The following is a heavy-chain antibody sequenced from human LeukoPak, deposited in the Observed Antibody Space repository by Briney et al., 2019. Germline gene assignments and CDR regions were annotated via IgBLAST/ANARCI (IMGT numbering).Heavy chain of an antibody. J-gene: IGHJ5*02. CDR1: GYTFTGYY. CDR3: ARDAPTYYYDSSGYSLNWFDP. D-gene: IGHD3-22*01. CDR2: INPNSGGT. V-gene: IGHV1-2*02. Sequence: GASVKVSCKASGYTFTGYYMHWVRQAPGQGLEWMEWINPNSGGTNYAQKFQGRVTMTRDTSISTAYMELSRLRSDDTAVYYCARDAPTYYYDSSGYSLNWFDPWGQGTLVTVSS.